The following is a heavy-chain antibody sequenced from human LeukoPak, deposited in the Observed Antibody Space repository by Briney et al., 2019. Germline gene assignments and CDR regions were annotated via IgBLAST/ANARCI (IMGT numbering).Heavy chain of an antibody. D-gene: IGHD3-22*01. J-gene: IGHJ3*02. CDR3: ARESLERYYDSSGHNAFDI. Sequence: SVKVSCKASGGTFSSYAISWVRQAPGQGLEWMGGIIPIFGTANYAQKFQGRVTITADESTSTAYMELSSLRSEDTAVYYCARESLERYYDSSGHNAFDIWGQGTMVTVSS. CDR2: IIPIFGTA. CDR1: GGTFSSYA. V-gene: IGHV1-69*13.